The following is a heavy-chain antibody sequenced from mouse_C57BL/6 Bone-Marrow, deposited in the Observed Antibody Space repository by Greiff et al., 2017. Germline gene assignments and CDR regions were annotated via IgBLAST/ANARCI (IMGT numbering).Heavy chain of an antibody. J-gene: IGHJ2*01. D-gene: IGHD2-3*01. V-gene: IGHV1-69*01. CDR3: ARFEVDGYFLFDY. Sequence: QVHVQQPGAELVMPGATVKLSCKASGYTFTSYWMRWVKQRPGQGLEWIGEIDPAGSSTNYNQKFKDKSTLTGDKASSTAYMQLSSLTSEDSAVYYCARFEVDGYFLFDYWGQGTTLTVSS. CDR2: IDPAGSST. CDR1: GYTFTSYW.